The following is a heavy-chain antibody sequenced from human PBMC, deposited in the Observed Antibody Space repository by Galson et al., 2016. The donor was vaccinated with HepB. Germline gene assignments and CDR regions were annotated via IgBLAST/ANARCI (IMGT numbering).Heavy chain of an antibody. CDR3: ARGLFEAPGDY. CDR1: GYRFTSSW. Sequence: QSGAEVKKPGESLKISCYHSGYRFTSSWIAWVRQMPGKGLEWIGIIYPGDSDTRYSPSFQGQAAISADSDKSIRTAYLQWNSLKASDTAMYYCARGLFEAPGDYWGQGTLVTVSS. J-gene: IGHJ4*02. CDR2: IYPGDSDT. V-gene: IGHV5-51*01.